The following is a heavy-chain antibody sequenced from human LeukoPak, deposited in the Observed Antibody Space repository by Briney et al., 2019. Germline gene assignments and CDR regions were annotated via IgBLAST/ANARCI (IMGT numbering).Heavy chain of an antibody. Sequence: SETLSLTCIVSGDSVSGYYWNWIRQPPGKGLEWIGYTHHSGNTLYNPSLKSRVTISVDTSKNQFSLKLSSVTAADTAVYYCARGGSGSYYYDRDYYYYMDVWGKGTTVTVSS. CDR3: ARGGSGSYYYDRDYYYYMDV. CDR1: GDSVSGYY. D-gene: IGHD3-10*01. CDR2: THHSGNT. J-gene: IGHJ6*03. V-gene: IGHV4-59*02.